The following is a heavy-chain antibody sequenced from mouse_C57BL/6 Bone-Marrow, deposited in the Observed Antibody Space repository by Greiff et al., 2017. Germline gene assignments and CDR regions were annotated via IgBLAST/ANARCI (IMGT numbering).Heavy chain of an antibody. CDR2: IDPENGDT. CDR1: GFNFKDDY. Sequence: VQLQQSGAELVRPGASVKLSCTASGFNFKDDYMHWVKQRPEQGLEWIGWIDPENGDTEYASKFLDTATITADTSSNTAYMQLSSLTSEDTAVYFCRSSAWWAYWCRGTLTTVSA. CDR3: RSSAWWAY. D-gene: IGHD1-3*01. V-gene: IGHV14-4*01. J-gene: IGHJ3*01.